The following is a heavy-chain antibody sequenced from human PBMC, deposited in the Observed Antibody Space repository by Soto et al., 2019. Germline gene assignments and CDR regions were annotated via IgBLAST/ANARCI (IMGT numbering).Heavy chain of an antibody. J-gene: IGHJ3*02. D-gene: IGHD2-8*02. CDR3: AKANETGGGAFDI. CDR2: ILVDGRT. V-gene: IGHV3-23*01. CDR1: GFICSSYD. Sequence: GVSPRLSCAASGFICSSYDMSWVRQAPGKGLEWVSTILVDGRTFYVDSVKGRFTISRDSSQNTVYLQMNSLTAGDTALYYCAKANETGGGAFDICVQGTMVTVSS.